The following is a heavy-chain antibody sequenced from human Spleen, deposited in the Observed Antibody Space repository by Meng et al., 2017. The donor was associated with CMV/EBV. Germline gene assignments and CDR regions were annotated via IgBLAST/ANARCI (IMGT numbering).Heavy chain of an antibody. D-gene: IGHD3-10*01. Sequence: GESLKISCAASGFTFSSYAMHWVRQAPGKGLEWVAVISYDGSNKYYADSVKGRFTISRDNSKNTLYLQMNSLGAEDTAVYYCAMALGEGHWGQGTMVTVSS. J-gene: IGHJ3*01. CDR2: ISYDGSNK. CDR1: GFTFSSYA. CDR3: AMALGEGH. V-gene: IGHV3-30*04.